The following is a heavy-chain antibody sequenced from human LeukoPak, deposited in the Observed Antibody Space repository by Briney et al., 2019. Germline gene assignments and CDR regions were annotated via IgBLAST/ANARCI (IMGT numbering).Heavy chain of an antibody. Sequence: PGGSLRLSCAASGFTFSSYWMHWVRQAPGKGLVWFSHINSDGSSTSYTDSVKGRFTISRDNAKNALYLQLNSLRAEDTAVYYCAREQEGAGSYYFDHWGQGTLVTVSS. CDR1: GFTFSSYW. V-gene: IGHV3-74*01. CDR3: AREQEGAGSYYFDH. D-gene: IGHD3-10*01. J-gene: IGHJ4*02. CDR2: INSDGSST.